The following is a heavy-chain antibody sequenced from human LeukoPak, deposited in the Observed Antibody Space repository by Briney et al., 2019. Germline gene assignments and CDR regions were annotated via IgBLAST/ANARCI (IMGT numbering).Heavy chain of an antibody. Sequence: QSGGSLRLSCAASGFTFSSYGMHWVRQAPGKGLEWVAVIWYDGSNKYYADSVKGRFTISRDNSKNTLYLQMNSLRAEDTAVYYCAKEPDAYCGGGCYSYFDYWGQGTLVTVSS. D-gene: IGHD2-21*02. CDR1: GFTFSSYG. CDR3: AKEPDAYCGGGCYSYFDY. V-gene: IGHV3-33*06. CDR2: IWYDGSNK. J-gene: IGHJ4*02.